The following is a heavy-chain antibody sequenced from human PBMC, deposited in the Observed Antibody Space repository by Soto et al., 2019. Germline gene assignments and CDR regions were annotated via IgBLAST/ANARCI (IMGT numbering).Heavy chain of an antibody. CDR1: GGSISDHY. CDR2: IYNGGST. J-gene: IGHJ4*02. Sequence: PSETLSLTCTVSGGSISDHYYMWIRQPPGRGLEYIAYIYNGGSTNYNPSLKSRVIISVDTSKNQFSLKLTSVTAADTALYYCARHRPQEDGSKKGFDYWGQGTPVTV. D-gene: IGHD6-6*01. CDR3: ARHRPQEDGSKKGFDY. V-gene: IGHV4-59*08.